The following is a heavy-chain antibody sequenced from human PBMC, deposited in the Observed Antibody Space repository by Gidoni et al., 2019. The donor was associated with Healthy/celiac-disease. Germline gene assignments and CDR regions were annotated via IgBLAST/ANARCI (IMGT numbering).Heavy chain of an antibody. D-gene: IGHD2-2*01. CDR3: ARAKYCSSTSCGPASRYYYYYGMDV. V-gene: IGHV4-34*01. CDR1: GGSFSGYY. Sequence: QVQLQQWGAGLLKPSETLSLTCAVYGGSFSGYYWSWIRQPPGKGLEWIGEINHSGSTNYNPSLKSRVTISVDTSKNQFSLKLSSVTAADTAVYYCARAKYCSSTSCGPASRYYYYYGMDVWGQGTTVTVSS. J-gene: IGHJ6*02. CDR2: INHSGST.